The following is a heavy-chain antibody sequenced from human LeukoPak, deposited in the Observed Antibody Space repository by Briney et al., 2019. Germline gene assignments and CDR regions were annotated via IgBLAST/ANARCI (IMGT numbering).Heavy chain of an antibody. CDR1: GYTFTGYY. CDR3: VRDREGGPYYYYYMDV. CDR2: INPNSGGT. J-gene: IGHJ6*03. Sequence: EASVKVSCKASGYTFTGYYMHWVRQAPGQGPEWMRWINPNSGGTNYAQKFQGRVTMTRDTSISTDYMELSRLRADDTAVYYCVRDREGGPYYYYYMDVWGKGTTVTISS. V-gene: IGHV1-2*02.